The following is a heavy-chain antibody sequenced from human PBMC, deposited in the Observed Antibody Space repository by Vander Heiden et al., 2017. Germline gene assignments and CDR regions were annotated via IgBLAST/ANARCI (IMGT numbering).Heavy chain of an antibody. CDR1: GFSFNRFG. Sequence: QVHLVECGGGVVQPGTSLRISCTTSGFSFNRFGMHWVRQAPGKGLDWVAFISNDGSNKYYADSVKGRFTISRDKSQNTLFLQMNSLRPEDTAVYYCARGAEYWGQGTLVTVSS. CDR3: ARGAEY. V-gene: IGHV3-30*03. J-gene: IGHJ4*02. CDR2: ISNDGSNK.